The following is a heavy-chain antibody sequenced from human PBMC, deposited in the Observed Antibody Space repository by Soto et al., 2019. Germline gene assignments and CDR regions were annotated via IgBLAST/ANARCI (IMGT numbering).Heavy chain of an antibody. D-gene: IGHD6-19*01. J-gene: IGHJ6*02. V-gene: IGHV3-21*01. Sequence: GGSLRLSCAASGFTVSSNYMSWVRQAPGKGLEWVSSISSSSSYIYYADSVKGRFTISRDNAKNSLYLQMNSLRAEDTAVYYCARDGLSVAGKTYYYYGMDVWGQGTTVTVSS. CDR1: GFTVSSNY. CDR2: ISSSSSYI. CDR3: ARDGLSVAGKTYYYYGMDV.